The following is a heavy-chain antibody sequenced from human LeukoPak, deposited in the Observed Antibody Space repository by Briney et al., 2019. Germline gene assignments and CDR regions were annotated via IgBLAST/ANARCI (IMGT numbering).Heavy chain of an antibody. CDR3: AKLGPAYSSSPFDY. V-gene: IGHV3-23*01. J-gene: IGHJ4*02. D-gene: IGHD6-6*01. CDR1: GFTFRRYA. CDR2: ISGSGGST. Sequence: GGSLRLSCAASGFTFRRYAMSWVRQAPGKGVEGVSAISGSGGSTYYADSVKGRFTISRDNSKNTLYLQMNSLRAEDTAVYYCAKLGPAYSSSPFDYWGQGTLVTVSS.